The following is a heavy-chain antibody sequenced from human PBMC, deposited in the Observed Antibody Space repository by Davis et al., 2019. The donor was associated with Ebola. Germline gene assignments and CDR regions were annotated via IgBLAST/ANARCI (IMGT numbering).Heavy chain of an antibody. CDR1: GFTFRSAW. J-gene: IGHJ4*02. D-gene: IGHD6-19*01. CDR2: IRSKTDGGTT. Sequence: PGGSLRLSCSVSGFTFRSAWMCWVRQAPGKGLEWVGRIRSKTDGGTTDYGAPVKGRFTISRDDSKNTLYLQMSSLKAEDTGVYYCTAGYSCGWSGFDSWGQGAVVTVSS. CDR3: TAGYSCGWSGFDS. V-gene: IGHV3-15*05.